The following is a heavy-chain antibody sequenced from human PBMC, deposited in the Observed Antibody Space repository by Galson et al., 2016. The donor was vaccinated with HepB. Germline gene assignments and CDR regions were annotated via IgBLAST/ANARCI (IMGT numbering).Heavy chain of an antibody. D-gene: IGHD6-13*01. J-gene: IGHJ5*02. Sequence: SLRLSCAASGFAFSEYGMHWVRQAPGKGLEWVAAIWSDGRNEYYHDSVKGRFTVSRDNSKNTLFLQMTSVRAEDTAVYYCARDRFPSAAVARDFDTWGQGTLVAVSS. V-gene: IGHV3-33*01. CDR3: ARDRFPSAAVARDFDT. CDR1: GFAFSEYG. CDR2: IWSDGRNE.